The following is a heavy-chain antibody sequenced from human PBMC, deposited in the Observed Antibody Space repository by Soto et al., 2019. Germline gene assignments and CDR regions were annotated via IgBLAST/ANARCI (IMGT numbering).Heavy chain of an antibody. CDR1: GVSISPYY. Sequence: QVQLQESGPGLVKTSETLSLTCTVSGVSISPYYWTWIRQPAGKGLEWIGHLYYSGRTTYNLSLKNRVSMSVFRDHSSLTIKSVTASDTAVYYCARHFDVNTALDYYYFDLWGRGALVTVSS. CDR3: ARHFDVNTALDYYYFDL. D-gene: IGHD5-18*01. V-gene: IGHV4-4*07. J-gene: IGHJ2*01. CDR2: LYYSGRT.